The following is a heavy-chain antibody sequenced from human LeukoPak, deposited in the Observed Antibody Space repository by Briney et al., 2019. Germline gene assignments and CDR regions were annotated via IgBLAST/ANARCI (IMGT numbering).Heavy chain of an antibody. V-gene: IGHV1-69*01. J-gene: IGHJ5*02. D-gene: IGHD5-24*01. CDR2: IIPIFGTA. CDR3: ASSVEMATTNWFDP. CDR1: GGTFSSYA. Sequence: GSSVKVSCKASGGTFSSYAISWVRQAPGQGLEWMGGIIPIFGTANYAQKFQGRVTITADESTSTAYMELSSLRSEDTAVYYCASSVEMATTNWFDPWGQGTLVTVSS.